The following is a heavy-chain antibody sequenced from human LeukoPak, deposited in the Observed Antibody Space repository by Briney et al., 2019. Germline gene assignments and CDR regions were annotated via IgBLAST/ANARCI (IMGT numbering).Heavy chain of an antibody. Sequence: GGSLRLSCAASGVTLSTYAMSWARQAPGRGLEWVSGISSSGSGGNTYYADSVKGRFTISRDNAKNSLYLQMNSLRAEDTAVYYCARDRGGTGDFDYWGQGTLVTVSS. CDR2: ISSSGSGGNT. D-gene: IGHD1-1*01. V-gene: IGHV3-23*01. CDR3: ARDRGGTGDFDY. CDR1: GVTLSTYA. J-gene: IGHJ4*02.